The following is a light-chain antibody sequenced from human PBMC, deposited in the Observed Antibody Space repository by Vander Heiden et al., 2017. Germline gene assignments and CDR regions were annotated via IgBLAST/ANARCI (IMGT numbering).Light chain of an antibody. Sequence: SYELTQPPSLSVSPGQTASITCSGDKLGDKYACWNQQKPGQSPVVVIYQDSKRPSGIPERFCGANYGKTDNVTISGTQAMEEAYYYGPEWNSSNAVFGGGTKLTVL. J-gene: IGLJ2*01. CDR3: PEWNSSNAV. V-gene: IGLV3-1*01. CDR1: KLGDKY. CDR2: QDS.